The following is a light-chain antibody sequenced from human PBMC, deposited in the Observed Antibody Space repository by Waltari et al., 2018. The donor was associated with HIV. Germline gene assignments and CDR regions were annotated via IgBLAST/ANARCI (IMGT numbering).Light chain of an antibody. CDR2: EVN. J-gene: IGLJ2*01. CDR3: SSNTDTSTAL. CDR1: SYNRGGFTY. Sequence: QSALTQPASVSGPPGQSITISCVARSYNRGGFTYVYWYQKNPGKAPKVIIYEVNNRPSGVSLRFSGSKSGNTASLTISGLQIEDEADYYCSSNTDTSTALFGGGTKLSVL. V-gene: IGLV2-14*01.